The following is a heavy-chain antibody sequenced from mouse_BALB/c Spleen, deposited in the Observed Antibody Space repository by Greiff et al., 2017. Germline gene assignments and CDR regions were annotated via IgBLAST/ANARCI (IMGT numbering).Heavy chain of an antibody. Sequence: EVKLMESGGGLVKPGGSLKLSCAASGFTFSDYYMYWVRQTPEKRLEWVATISDGGSYTYYPDSVKGRFTISRDNAKNNLYLQMSSLKSEDTAMYYCARDGGYYGNPYFDYWGQGTTLTVSS. V-gene: IGHV5-4*02. D-gene: IGHD2-1*01. CDR2: ISDGGSYT. J-gene: IGHJ2*01. CDR1: GFTFSDYY. CDR3: ARDGGYYGNPYFDY.